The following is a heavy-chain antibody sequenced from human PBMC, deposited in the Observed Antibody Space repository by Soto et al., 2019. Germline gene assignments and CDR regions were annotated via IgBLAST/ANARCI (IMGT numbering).Heavy chain of an antibody. CDR2: INQDGTEK. D-gene: IGHD3-16*01. V-gene: IGHV3-7*01. CDR3: ETRTNNVHYYVDVFDF. CDR1: RLALSTHW. J-gene: IGHJ4*02. Sequence: GGSLRLHCASSRLALSTHWMTWGRPAPGTGLEWVANINQDGTEKYYVDSVKGRFTISRDNATNSLYPQMNSLTAEDTALYYCETRTNNVHYYVDVFDFWGQGALVTVSS.